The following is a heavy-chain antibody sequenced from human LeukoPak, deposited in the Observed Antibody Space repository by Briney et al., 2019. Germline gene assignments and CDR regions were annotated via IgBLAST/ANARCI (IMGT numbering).Heavy chain of an antibody. V-gene: IGHV4-30-2*01. D-gene: IGHD3-10*01. Sequence: SQTLSLTCAVSGGSISSGGYSWSWIRQPPGKGLEWIGYIYHSGSTYYNPSLKSRVTISVDRSKNQFSLRLSSVTAADTAVYYRARDVGDWFDPWGQGTLVTVSS. CDR2: IYHSGST. CDR3: ARDVGDWFDP. J-gene: IGHJ5*02. CDR1: GGSISSGGYS.